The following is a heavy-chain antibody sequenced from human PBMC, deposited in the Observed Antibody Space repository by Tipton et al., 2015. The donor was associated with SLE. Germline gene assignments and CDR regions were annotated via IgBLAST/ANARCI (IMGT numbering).Heavy chain of an antibody. CDR3: ARDGIVGATKVYFQH. CDR1: GFTFSSYW. Sequence: SLRLSCAASGFTFSSYWMSWIRQAPGKGLEWVSYISSSGSTIYYADSVKGRFTISRDNAKNSLYLQMNSLRAEDTAVYYCARDGIVGATKVYFQHWGQGTLVTVSS. J-gene: IGHJ1*01. CDR2: ISSSGSTI. V-gene: IGHV3-11*01. D-gene: IGHD1-26*01.